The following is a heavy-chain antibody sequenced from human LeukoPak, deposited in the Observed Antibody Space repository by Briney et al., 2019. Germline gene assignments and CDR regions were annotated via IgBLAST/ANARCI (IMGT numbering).Heavy chain of an antibody. J-gene: IGHJ4*02. V-gene: IGHV4-38-2*02. Sequence: SETLSLTCTVSGYSISSGYCWGWIRQPPGKGLEWIGSIYHSGSTYYNPSLKSRVTISVDTSKNQFSLKLSSVTAADTAVYYCARDRALWFGELKGYFDYWGQGTLVTVSS. CDR1: GYSISSGYC. CDR2: IYHSGST. D-gene: IGHD3-10*01. CDR3: ARDRALWFGELKGYFDY.